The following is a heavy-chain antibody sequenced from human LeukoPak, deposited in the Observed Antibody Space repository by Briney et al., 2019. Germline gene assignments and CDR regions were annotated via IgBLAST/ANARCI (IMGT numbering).Heavy chain of an antibody. Sequence: PGGSLRLSCAASGFTFSSYSMSWVRQAPGKGLGWVSSISSSRSDIYYADSVKGRITISRDNAKNSLYLQMNSLGVEDTAVYYCARVRRSSEYYHFWSGHMDVWGKGTTVTVSS. J-gene: IGHJ6*03. CDR2: ISSSRSDI. CDR1: GFTFSSYS. CDR3: ARVRRSSEYYHFWSGHMDV. V-gene: IGHV3-21*01. D-gene: IGHD3-3*01.